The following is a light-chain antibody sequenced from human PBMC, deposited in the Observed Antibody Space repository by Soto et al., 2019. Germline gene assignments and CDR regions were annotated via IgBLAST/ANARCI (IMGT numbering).Light chain of an antibody. V-gene: IGLV1-44*01. CDR1: SSNIGSNT. Sequence: QSVLTQPPSASGTPGKRVTISCSGSSSNIGSNTVNWYQQLPGTAPKLLIYSNNQRPSGLPDRFSGSKSGTSASLAISGLQSEDEADYYCAAWDDSFVVFGGGTKLTVL. CDR3: AAWDDSFVV. J-gene: IGLJ2*01. CDR2: SNN.